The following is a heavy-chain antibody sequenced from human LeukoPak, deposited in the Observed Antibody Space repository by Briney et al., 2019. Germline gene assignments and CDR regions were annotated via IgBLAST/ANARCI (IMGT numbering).Heavy chain of an antibody. D-gene: IGHD3-16*01. CDR1: GGTFSSYA. CDR3: ARSARGSYYYYMDV. V-gene: IGHV1-69*05. CDR2: IIPIFGTA. Sequence: GASVKVSCKASGGTFSSYAISWVRQAPGQGLEWMGGIIPIFGTANYAQKFQGRVTITTDESTSTAYMEPSSLRSEDTAVYYCARSARGSYYYYMDVWGKGTTVTVSS. J-gene: IGHJ6*03.